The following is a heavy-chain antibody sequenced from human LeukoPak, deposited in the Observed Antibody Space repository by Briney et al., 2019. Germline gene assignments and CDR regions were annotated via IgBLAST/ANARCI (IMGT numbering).Heavy chain of an antibody. CDR1: GFTFSSYG. V-gene: IGHV3-30*02. Sequence: GGSLRLSCAASGFTFSSYGMHWVRQAPGKGLEWVAFIRYDGSNKYYADSVKGRFTISRDNSKNTLYLQMNSLRAEDTAVYYCARDINGDYVFDYWGQGTLVTVSS. CDR2: IRYDGSNK. D-gene: IGHD4-17*01. CDR3: ARDINGDYVFDY. J-gene: IGHJ4*02.